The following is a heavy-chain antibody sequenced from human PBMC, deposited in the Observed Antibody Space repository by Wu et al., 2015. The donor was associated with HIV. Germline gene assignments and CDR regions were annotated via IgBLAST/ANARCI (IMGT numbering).Heavy chain of an antibody. J-gene: IGHJ3*02. Sequence: QVQLVQSGAEVKKPGSSVKVSCKASGGTFSSYAISWVRQAPGQGLEWMGGIIPIFGTANYAQKFQGRVTITADESTSTAYMELSSLRSEDTAVYYCARVQAAVAGTYGAFDIWGQGTMVTVSS. CDR3: ARVQAAVAGTYGAFDI. V-gene: IGHV1-69*12. CDR2: IIPIFGTA. D-gene: IGHD6-19*01. CDR1: GGTFSSYA.